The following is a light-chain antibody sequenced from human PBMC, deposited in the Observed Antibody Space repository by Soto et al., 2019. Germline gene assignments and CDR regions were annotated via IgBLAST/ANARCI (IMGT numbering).Light chain of an antibody. CDR3: SSYSGTTLYV. Sequence: QSVLTQPASVSGSPGQSITISCTGTSSDIGAYNYVSWYQQHPGKAPKLLIYEVSHRPSGVSNRFSGSKSGTRASLTISGLQAEDEADYYRSSYSGTTLYVFAIGTKVTVL. V-gene: IGLV2-14*01. CDR1: SSDIGAYNY. J-gene: IGLJ1*01. CDR2: EVS.